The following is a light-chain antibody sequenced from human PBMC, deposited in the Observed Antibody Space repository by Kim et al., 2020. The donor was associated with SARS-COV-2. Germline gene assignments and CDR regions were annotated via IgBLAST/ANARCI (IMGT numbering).Light chain of an antibody. V-gene: IGKV1-12*02. Sequence: ASVGDRVNISCRASHDISIFLAWYQQKPGNPPKLLIHSASSLQTGVPSRFSGSGSGTDFALTISSLQPEDFGTYYCQQANRFPFTFGPGTKVDVK. CDR3: QQANRFPFT. CDR1: HDISIF. CDR2: SAS. J-gene: IGKJ3*01.